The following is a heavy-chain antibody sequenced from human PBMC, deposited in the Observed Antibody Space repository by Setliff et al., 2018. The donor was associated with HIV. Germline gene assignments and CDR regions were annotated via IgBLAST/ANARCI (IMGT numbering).Heavy chain of an antibody. CDR1: GGSISSNW. Sequence: PSETLSLTCAVSGGSISSNWWSWVRQSPGKGLEWIGEIYHSGSTNYNPSLKSRLTISVDTSKSQVSLKLSSVTAADTAVYYCARAGSYGWDYWGQGTLVTVSS. CDR2: IYHSGST. D-gene: IGHD5-18*01. J-gene: IGHJ4*02. V-gene: IGHV4-4*02. CDR3: ARAGSYGWDY.